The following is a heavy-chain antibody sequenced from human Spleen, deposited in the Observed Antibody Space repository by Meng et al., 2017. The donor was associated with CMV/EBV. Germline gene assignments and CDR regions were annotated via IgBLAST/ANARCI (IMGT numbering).Heavy chain of an antibody. J-gene: IGHJ4*02. CDR1: GYTFTGHY. CDR3: AADRRWGTSSSSYFDD. D-gene: IGHD6-6*01. Sequence: ASVKVSCKASGYTFTGHYIHWVRQAPGQGLEWMGIINPSGGSTIYAQKFQERVTITRDMSTSTAYMELSSLRPEDTAVYYCAADRRWGTSSSSYFDDWGQGTLVTVSS. CDR2: INPSGGST. V-gene: IGHV1-46*01.